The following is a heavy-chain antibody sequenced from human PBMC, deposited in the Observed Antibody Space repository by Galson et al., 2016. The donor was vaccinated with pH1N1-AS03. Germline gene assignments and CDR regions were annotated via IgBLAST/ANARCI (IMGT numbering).Heavy chain of an antibody. V-gene: IGHV3-11*01. CDR3: ARPNGDYAINAFDI. CDR2: ISPTATTI. J-gene: IGHJ3*02. D-gene: IGHD4-17*01. CDR1: GFTFIDYY. Sequence: SLRLSCAASGFTFIDYYMNWIRRAPGKGLEWVSYISPTATTIKYADSVKGRFTISRDNAKNSLYLQMSTLRSDDTAVYYCARPNGDYAINAFDIWGQGTMVTVSS.